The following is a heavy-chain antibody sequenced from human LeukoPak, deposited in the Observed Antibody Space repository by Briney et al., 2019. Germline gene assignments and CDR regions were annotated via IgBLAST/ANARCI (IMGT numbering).Heavy chain of an antibody. CDR1: GFTFSSYA. Sequence: GGSLRLSCAASGFTFSSYAMSWVRQAPGKGLEWVSAISGSGGSTYYADSVKGRFTISRDNSKNTLYLQMNSLRAEDTAVYHCAKDLRGGRENWFDPWGQGTLVTVSS. CDR2: ISGSGGST. CDR3: AKDLRGGRENWFDP. V-gene: IGHV3-23*01. D-gene: IGHD3-10*01. J-gene: IGHJ5*02.